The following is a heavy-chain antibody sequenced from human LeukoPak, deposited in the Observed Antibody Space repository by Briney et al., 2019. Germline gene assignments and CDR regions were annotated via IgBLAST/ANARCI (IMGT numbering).Heavy chain of an antibody. CDR2: IYTSGST. Sequence: SQTLSLTCTVSGGSISSGIYYWSWIRQPAGKGLEWIGRIYTSGSTNYNPSLKSRVTISVDTSKNQFSLKLSSVIAADTAVYYCARGGRDGYSTNDYWGQGTLVTVSS. V-gene: IGHV4-61*02. J-gene: IGHJ4*02. CDR1: GGSISSGIYY. CDR3: ARGGRDGYSTNDY. D-gene: IGHD5-24*01.